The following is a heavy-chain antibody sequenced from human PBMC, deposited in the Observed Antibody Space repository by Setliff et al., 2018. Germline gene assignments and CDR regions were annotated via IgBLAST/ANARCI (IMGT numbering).Heavy chain of an antibody. CDR1: GDSISNYY. CDR3: AASRAYTGAVEEWFLPKTFDF. Sequence: KPSETLSLTCTVSGDSISNYYWNWIRQPAGKGLEWIGRIYVTESTKYNPSLKGRVTLSIDTSKNQFSLKLSSVTAADAALYYCAASRAYTGAVEEWFLPKTFDFWGQGSPVTVSS. D-gene: IGHD3-10*01. V-gene: IGHV4-4*07. CDR2: IYVTEST. J-gene: IGHJ4*02.